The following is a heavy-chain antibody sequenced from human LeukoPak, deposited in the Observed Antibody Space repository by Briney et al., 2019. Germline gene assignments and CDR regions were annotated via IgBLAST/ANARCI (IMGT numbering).Heavy chain of an antibody. CDR3: AREREIAVAGTVDY. CDR1: GFTFSNYW. Sequence: GGSLRLSCAASGFTFSNYWMTWVRQAPGKGLEWVANIKQDGSEKYYVDSVKGRFTISRDNAKNSLYLQMNSLRAADTAVYYCAREREIAVAGTVDYWGQGTLVTVSS. J-gene: IGHJ4*02. V-gene: IGHV3-7*05. D-gene: IGHD6-19*01. CDR2: IKQDGSEK.